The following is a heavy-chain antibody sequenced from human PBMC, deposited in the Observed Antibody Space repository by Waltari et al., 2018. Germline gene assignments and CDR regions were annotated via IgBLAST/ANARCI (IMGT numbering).Heavy chain of an antibody. V-gene: IGHV1-18*04. J-gene: IGHJ6*02. CDR3: ARERGYYGSGSYYPDYYYYGMDV. Sequence: QVQLVQSGAEVKKPGASVKVSCKASGYTFTSYGISGVRQAPGQGLEGRGWNRAYNGNKNYAQKLQDRVTLTPDTSTSTAYMELRSLRSDDTAVYYCARERGYYGSGSYYPDYYYYGMDVWGQGTTVTVSS. D-gene: IGHD3-10*01. CDR1: GYTFTSYG. CDR2: NRAYNGNK.